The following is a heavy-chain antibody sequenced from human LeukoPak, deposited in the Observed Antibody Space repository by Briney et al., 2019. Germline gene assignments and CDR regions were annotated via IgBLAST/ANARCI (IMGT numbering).Heavy chain of an antibody. Sequence: GGSLRLSCAASGFPFSSCWMSWVRQAPGKGLEWVANIKQDGSEKYYVDSVKGRFTISRDNAKNSLYLQMNSLRAEDTAVYYCARDYSYGYNRFDYWGQGTLVTVSS. CDR2: IKQDGSEK. D-gene: IGHD5-18*01. CDR1: GFPFSSCW. J-gene: IGHJ4*02. CDR3: ARDYSYGYNRFDY. V-gene: IGHV3-7*03.